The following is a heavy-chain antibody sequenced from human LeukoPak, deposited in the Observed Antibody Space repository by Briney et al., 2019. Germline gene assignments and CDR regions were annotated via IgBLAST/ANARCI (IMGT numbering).Heavy chain of an antibody. J-gene: IGHJ4*02. CDR1: GYTFTGYY. Sequence: ASVKVSCKTSGYTFTGYYMHWVRQAPGQGLEWMGWINPNSGGTNYAQKFQGRVTMTRDTSISTAYMELSRLRSDDTAVYYCARVHSQLVGHFDSWGQGTLVTVSS. CDR2: INPNSGGT. V-gene: IGHV1-2*02. CDR3: ARVHSQLVGHFDS. D-gene: IGHD6-13*01.